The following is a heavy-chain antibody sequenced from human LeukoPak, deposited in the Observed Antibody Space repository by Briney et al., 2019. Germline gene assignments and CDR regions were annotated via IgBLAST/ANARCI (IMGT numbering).Heavy chain of an antibody. Sequence: ASVKVSCKASGYIFTNYYIHWVRQAPGQGLEWVGIINPSGGTTNYVQKFQGRVTMTRDTSTSTVYMELSSLRSEDTAIYYCARDWGGIVEPTYYSYYGMDVWGQGTTVSVSS. CDR2: INPSGGTT. J-gene: IGHJ6*02. V-gene: IGHV1-46*01. CDR1: GYIFTNYY. D-gene: IGHD1-26*01. CDR3: ARDWGGIVEPTYYSYYGMDV.